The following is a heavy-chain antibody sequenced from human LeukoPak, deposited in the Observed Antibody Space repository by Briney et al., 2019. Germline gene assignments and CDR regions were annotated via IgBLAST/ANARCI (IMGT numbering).Heavy chain of an antibody. V-gene: IGHV4-31*11. Sequence: SETLSLTCAVYGGSFSGYYWSWIRQHPGKGLEWIGYIYYSGSTYYNPSLKSRVTISVDTSKNQFSLKLSSVTAADTAVYYCARSINWNYTKGFDPWGQGTLVTVSS. CDR2: IYYSGST. D-gene: IGHD1-7*01. CDR3: ARSINWNYTKGFDP. CDR1: GGSFSGYY. J-gene: IGHJ5*02.